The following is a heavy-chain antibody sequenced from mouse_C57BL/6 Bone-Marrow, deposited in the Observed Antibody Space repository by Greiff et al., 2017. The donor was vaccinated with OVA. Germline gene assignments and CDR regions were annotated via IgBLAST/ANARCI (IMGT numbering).Heavy chain of an antibody. D-gene: IGHD1-1*01. CDR3: KDYGSSYGWYFDV. CDR1: GYTFTDYE. V-gene: IGHV1-15*01. Sequence: QVQLQQSGAELVRPGASVTLSCKASGYTFTDYEMHWVKQTPVHGLEWIGALAPETGGTAYNQKFQGKAILTADKSSSTAYMELRSLTSEDSAVYYCKDYGSSYGWYFDVWGTGTTVTVSS. J-gene: IGHJ1*03. CDR2: LAPETGGT.